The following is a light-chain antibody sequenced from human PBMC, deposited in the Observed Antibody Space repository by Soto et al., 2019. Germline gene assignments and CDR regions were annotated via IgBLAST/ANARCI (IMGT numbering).Light chain of an antibody. Sequence: IVMTQSPGTLSVSPGERATLSCRASQNVGSNLAWYQQKPGRAPRLLIYGASTRATGIPARFSGSGSVTEFTLTISSLQSEDFAVYYCQQYNNWPITFGQGTRLEIK. CDR1: QNVGSN. V-gene: IGKV3D-15*01. CDR3: QQYNNWPIT. CDR2: GAS. J-gene: IGKJ5*01.